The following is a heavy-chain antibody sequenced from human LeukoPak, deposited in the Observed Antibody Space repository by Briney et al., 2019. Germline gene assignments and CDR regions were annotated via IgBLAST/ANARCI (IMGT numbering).Heavy chain of an antibody. V-gene: IGHV3-23*01. CDR3: AKDLGIGGSRF. J-gene: IGHJ4*02. D-gene: IGHD3-10*01. CDR2: ISGSGGST. Sequence: PGGSLRLSCAASGFTFSSYGMSWVRQAPGQGLEWVSAISGSGGSTYYADSVKGRFTISRDNSKNTLYLQMNSLRADDTAVYYCAKDLGIGGSRFWGQGTLVTVSS. CDR1: GFTFSSYG.